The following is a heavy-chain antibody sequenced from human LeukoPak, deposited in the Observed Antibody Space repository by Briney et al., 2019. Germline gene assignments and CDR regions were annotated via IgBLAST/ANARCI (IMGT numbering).Heavy chain of an antibody. CDR3: AREYYDILTGSHYYFDY. V-gene: IGHV4-38-2*02. D-gene: IGHD3-9*01. Sequence: SETLSLTCTVSCHSISSGYYWGCIRQPPGKGLEWIGSIYHSGSTYYNPSLKSRVTISVDTSKNRFSLKLSSVTAADTAVYYCAREYYDILTGSHYYFDYWGQGTLVTVSS. CDR2: IYHSGST. J-gene: IGHJ4*02. CDR1: CHSISSGYY.